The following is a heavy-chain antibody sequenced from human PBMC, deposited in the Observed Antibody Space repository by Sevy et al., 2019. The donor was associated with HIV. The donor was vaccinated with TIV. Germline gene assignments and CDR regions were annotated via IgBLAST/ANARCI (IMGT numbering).Heavy chain of an antibody. CDR3: ARDYFPTYYAISGLGHY. CDR2: ISGRDGTK. J-gene: IGHJ4*02. V-gene: IGHV3-23*01. D-gene: IGHD3-22*01. CDR1: GFIFNNYA. Sequence: GGSLRLSCAASGFIFNNYAMNWVRQAPGKGLEWVSGISGRDGTKFYADSVKGRFTLSRGNSKNTLYLQMNSLRAEDTAVYYCARDYFPTYYAISGLGHYWGQGTLVTVSS.